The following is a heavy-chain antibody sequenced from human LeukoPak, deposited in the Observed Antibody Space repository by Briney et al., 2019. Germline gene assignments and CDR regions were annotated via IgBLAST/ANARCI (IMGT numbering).Heavy chain of an antibody. CDR1: GGTFSSYA. J-gene: IGHJ4*02. Sequence: GSSVKVSCKASGGTFSSYAISWVRQAPGQGLEWMGGIIPIFGTANYAQKFQGRVTITADKSTSTAYMELSSLRSEDTAVYHCARRSVGDYGSGSYFDYWGQGTLVTVSS. CDR3: ARRSVGDYGSGSYFDY. V-gene: IGHV1-69*06. D-gene: IGHD3-10*01. CDR2: IIPIFGTA.